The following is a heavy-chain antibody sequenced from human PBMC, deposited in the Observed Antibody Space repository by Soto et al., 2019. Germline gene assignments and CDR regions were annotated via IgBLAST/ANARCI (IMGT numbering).Heavy chain of an antibody. CDR2: INPNSGGT. CDR1: GYTFTGYC. CDR3: AIRKSSGYYYGMDV. D-gene: IGHD3-22*01. Sequence: QVQLVQSGAEVKKPGASVKVSCKASGYTFTGYCMHWVRQAPGQGLEWMGWINPNSGGTNYAQKFQGWVTMTRDTSISTAYMELSRLRSDDTAVYYCAIRKSSGYYYGMDVWGQGTTVTVSS. V-gene: IGHV1-2*04. J-gene: IGHJ6*02.